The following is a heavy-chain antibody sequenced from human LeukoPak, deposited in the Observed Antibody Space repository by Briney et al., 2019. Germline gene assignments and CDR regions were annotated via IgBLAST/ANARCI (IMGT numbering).Heavy chain of an antibody. CDR3: ARLHDYYWYFDL. J-gene: IGHJ2*01. Sequence: ASVKVSCKASGYTFIRNHIHWVRQAPGQGLEWMGIINPSGGSTTYARKFQGRVTMTRDTSTSTVYMELSSLRSEDTAVYYCARLHDYYWYFDLWGRGTLVTVSS. V-gene: IGHV1-46*01. CDR2: INPSGGST. CDR1: GYTFIRNH. D-gene: IGHD5-12*01.